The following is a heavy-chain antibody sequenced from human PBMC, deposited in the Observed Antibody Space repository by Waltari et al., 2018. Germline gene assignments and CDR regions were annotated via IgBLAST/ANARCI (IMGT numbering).Heavy chain of an antibody. J-gene: IGHJ4*02. D-gene: IGHD2-8*01. CDR3: ARYHCTSGVCQHFDY. CDR2: ILYSGTT. V-gene: IGHV4-59*01. CDR1: RGSIIGFY. Sequence: QVHLQESGPGLVKPSETLSLTCTVSRGSIIGFYWRWTRQPPGKGLEWIGSILYSGTTVYSASLGSRVTMSVDMSKNQFSLELGCVTAADTAVYHCARYHCTSGVCQHFDYWGQGILVTVSS.